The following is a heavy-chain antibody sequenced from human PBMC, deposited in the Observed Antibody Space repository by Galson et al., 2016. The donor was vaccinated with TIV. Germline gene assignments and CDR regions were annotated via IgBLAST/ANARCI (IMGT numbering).Heavy chain of an antibody. Sequence: QSGAEVKKPGESPRISCRASGYRFTNKWITWVRQRPGKGLEWMGRIDPSASYTNYSPSFQGHVTISVDRSTNTASLEWNSLRTSDTAMYFSAREPIVTPETTDDWGQGTLVTVSS. D-gene: IGHD5-18*01. CDR2: IDPSASYT. CDR1: GYRFTNKW. J-gene: IGHJ4*02. V-gene: IGHV5-10-1*01. CDR3: AREPIVTPETTDD.